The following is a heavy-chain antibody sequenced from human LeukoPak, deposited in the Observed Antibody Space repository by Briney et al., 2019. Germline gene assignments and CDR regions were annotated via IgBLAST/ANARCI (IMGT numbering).Heavy chain of an antibody. CDR2: ISGDYGYT. CDR1: VYTFNSHG. CDR3: ARNKTTGGGGFDY. J-gene: IGHJ4*02. V-gene: IGHV1-18*04. D-gene: IGHD3-16*01. Sequence: GASVKVSFKSAVYTFNSHGISWSRQAPGQGPEWMGWISGDYGYTKYEQKFQGRVTMTTDTSTDTSYMELRSLSSDDTAVYYCARNKTTGGGGFDYWGQGTLITVSS.